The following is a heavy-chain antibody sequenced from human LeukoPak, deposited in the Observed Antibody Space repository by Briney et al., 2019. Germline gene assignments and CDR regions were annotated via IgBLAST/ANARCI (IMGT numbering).Heavy chain of an antibody. CDR3: AKDRLGVTPDAFDI. D-gene: IGHD3-3*01. Sequence: GGSLRLSCAASGFTFSSYAMTWVRQAPGKGLEWVSSINNSGTDTYYEDSVKGRFTISRDNSKNTLYLQMNSLRGEDTAVYYCAKDRLGVTPDAFDIWGQGTMVTVSS. V-gene: IGHV3-23*01. J-gene: IGHJ3*02. CDR2: INNSGTDT. CDR1: GFTFSSYA.